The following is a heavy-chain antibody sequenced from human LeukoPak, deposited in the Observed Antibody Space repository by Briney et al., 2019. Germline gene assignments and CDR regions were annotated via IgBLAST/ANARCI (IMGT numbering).Heavy chain of an antibody. Sequence: EASVKVSCKASGYTFTSYGIGWVRQAPGQGLEWMGWISAYNGNTNYAQKLQGRVTMTTDTSTSTAYMELRSLRSDDTAVYYCAREVRGWYFDYWGQGTLVTVSS. CDR2: ISAYNGNT. CDR3: AREVRGWYFDY. D-gene: IGHD6-19*01. J-gene: IGHJ4*02. CDR1: GYTFTSYG. V-gene: IGHV1-18*04.